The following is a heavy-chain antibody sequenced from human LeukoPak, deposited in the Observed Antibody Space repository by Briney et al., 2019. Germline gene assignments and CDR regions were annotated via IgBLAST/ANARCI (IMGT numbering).Heavy chain of an antibody. CDR2: IYYSGST. Sequence: SETLSLTCAVSTDSFSSHYWTWIRQPPGKGLEWIGSIYYSGSTYYNPSLKSRVTISVDTSKNQFSLKLSSVTAADTAVYYCARALRYFDCDYWGQGTLVTVSS. CDR1: TDSFSSHY. CDR3: ARALRYFDCDY. D-gene: IGHD3-9*01. V-gene: IGHV4-39*07. J-gene: IGHJ4*02.